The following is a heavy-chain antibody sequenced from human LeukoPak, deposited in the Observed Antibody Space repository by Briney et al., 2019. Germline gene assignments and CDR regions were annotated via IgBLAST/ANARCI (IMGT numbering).Heavy chain of an antibody. CDR2: ISYDGSNK. V-gene: IGHV3-30*04. CDR3: AKDGPPAGASYGLIDY. J-gene: IGHJ4*02. D-gene: IGHD5-18*01. CDR1: GFTFSSYA. Sequence: GGSLRLSFAASGFTFSSYAMHWVRQAPGKGLEWVAVISYDGSNKYYADSVKGRFTISRDNSKNTLYLQMNSLRAEDTAVYYCAKDGPPAGASYGLIDYWGQGTLVTVSS.